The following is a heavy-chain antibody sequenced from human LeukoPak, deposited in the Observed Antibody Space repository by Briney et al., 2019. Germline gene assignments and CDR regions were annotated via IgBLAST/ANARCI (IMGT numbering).Heavy chain of an antibody. CDR2: IRYDGSNK. J-gene: IGHJ4*02. Sequence: GGSLRLSCAASGFTFSSYGMHWVRQAPGKGLEWVAFIRYDGSNKYYADSVKGRFTISRDNSKNTLYLQMNSLRAEDTAVYYCARDQREFGQLVPFTWYFDYWGQGTLVTVSS. CDR1: GFTFSSYG. CDR3: ARDQREFGQLVPFTWYFDY. D-gene: IGHD6-13*01. V-gene: IGHV3-30*02.